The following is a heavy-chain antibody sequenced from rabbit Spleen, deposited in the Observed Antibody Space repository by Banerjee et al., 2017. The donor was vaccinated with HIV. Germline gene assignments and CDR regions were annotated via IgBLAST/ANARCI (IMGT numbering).Heavy chain of an antibody. Sequence: QEQLEEYGGGLVKPEGSLKLSCTVSGFSFSSNWICWVRQAPGKGLEWIACIDTNDGDTDYANWPKGRFTISKTSSTTVTLQMTSLTAADTATYFCARDLTGIIGWNFCWWGQGTLVPS. V-gene: IGHV1S45*01. CDR2: IDTNDGDT. D-gene: IGHD1-1*01. CDR3: ARDLTGIIGWNFCW. J-gene: IGHJ6*01. CDR1: GFSFSSNW.